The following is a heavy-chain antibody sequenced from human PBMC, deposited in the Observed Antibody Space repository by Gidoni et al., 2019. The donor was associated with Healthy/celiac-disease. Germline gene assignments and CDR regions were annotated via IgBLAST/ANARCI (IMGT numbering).Heavy chain of an antibody. V-gene: IGHV1-3*01. J-gene: IGHJ6*02. CDR2: INAGNGNT. Sequence: QVQLVQSGAEVKKPGASVKVSCKASGYTFTSYAMHWVRQAPGQRLEWMGWINAGNGNTRYSQKFQGRVTITRDTSASTAYMELSSLRSEDTAVYYCARGPPGVPAAMNPKLDYYYGMDVWGQGTTVTVSS. CDR3: ARGPPGVPAAMNPKLDYYYGMDV. D-gene: IGHD2-2*01. CDR1: GYTFTSYA.